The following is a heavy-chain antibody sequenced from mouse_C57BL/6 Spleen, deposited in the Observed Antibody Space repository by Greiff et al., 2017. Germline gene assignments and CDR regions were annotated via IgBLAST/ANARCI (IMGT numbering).Heavy chain of an antibody. Sequence: EVKLVESGPELVKPGASVKIPCKASGYTFTDYNMDWVKQSHGKSLEWIGDINPNNGGTIYNQKFKGKATLTVDKSSSTAYMELRSLTSEDTAVYYCARGVYGTWFAYWGQGTLVTVS. V-gene: IGHV1-18*01. D-gene: IGHD1-1*01. J-gene: IGHJ3*01. CDR2: INPNNGGT. CDR3: ARGVYGTWFAY. CDR1: GYTFTDYN.